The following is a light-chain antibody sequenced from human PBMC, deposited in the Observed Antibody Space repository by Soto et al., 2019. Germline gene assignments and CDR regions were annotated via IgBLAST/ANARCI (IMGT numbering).Light chain of an antibody. CDR2: DNN. CDR3: VTWDGSLPGEV. CDR1: RSNIGNNY. J-gene: IGLJ2*01. V-gene: IGLV1-51*01. Sequence: QSVLTQSPSVSAAPGQKVTISCSGSRSNIGNNYVSWYQQLPGTAPKLLIYDNNKRPSGIPDRFSGSKSGTSGTLDITGLQTGDEADYYCVTWDGSLPGEVFGGGTKMTVL.